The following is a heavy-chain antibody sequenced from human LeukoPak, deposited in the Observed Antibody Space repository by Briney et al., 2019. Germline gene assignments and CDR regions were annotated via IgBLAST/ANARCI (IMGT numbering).Heavy chain of an antibody. V-gene: IGHV4-31*03. CDR1: GDSISSGDYY. CDR2: IYYSGST. CDR3: ARVREATIAPFFDY. J-gene: IGHJ4*02. D-gene: IGHD6-13*01. Sequence: SETLSLTCTVSGDSISSGDYYWTWIRQHPGKGLEWLGCIYYSGSTYYNLPLKSRVIISADTSKNHFSLKLSSVTAADTAVYYCARVREATIAPFFDYWGQGILVTVSS.